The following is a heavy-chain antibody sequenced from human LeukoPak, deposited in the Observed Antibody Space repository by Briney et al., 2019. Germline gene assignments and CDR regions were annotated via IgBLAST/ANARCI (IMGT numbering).Heavy chain of an antibody. CDR1: GGSISSYY. V-gene: IGHV4-59*01. CDR2: IYYSGST. Sequence: PSETLSLTCTVSGGSISSYYWSWIRQPPGKGLEWIGYIYYSGSTNYNPSLKSRVTISVDTSKNQFSLKLSSVTAADTAVYYCARHHGDPTKVDYWGQGTLVTVSS. D-gene: IGHD4-17*01. J-gene: IGHJ4*02. CDR3: ARHHGDPTKVDY.